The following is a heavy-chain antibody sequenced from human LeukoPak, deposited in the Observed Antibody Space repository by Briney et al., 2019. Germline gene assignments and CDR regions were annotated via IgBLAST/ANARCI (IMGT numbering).Heavy chain of an antibody. Sequence: VASVEVSCKASGYTFTGYYMHWVRQAPGQGLEWMGWINPNSGGTNYAQKFQGRVTMTRDTSISTAYMELSRLRSDDTAVYYCARDRGYYYDSSGYYGLAYWGQGTLDTVSS. CDR2: INPNSGGT. J-gene: IGHJ4*02. CDR1: GYTFTGYY. D-gene: IGHD3-22*01. V-gene: IGHV1-2*02. CDR3: ARDRGYYYDSSGYYGLAY.